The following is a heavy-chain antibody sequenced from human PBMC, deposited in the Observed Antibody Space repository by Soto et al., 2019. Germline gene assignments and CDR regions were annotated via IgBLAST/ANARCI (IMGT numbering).Heavy chain of an antibody. CDR3: ASSEPIVIGYYYYYGMDV. Sequence: SAQASCRASGGTFSSYAISGVRQARGQGREWMGGIIPIFGTANYAQKFQGRVTITADESTSTAYMELSSLRSEDTAVYYCASSEPIVIGYYYYYGMDVWGPGTTVTVSS. J-gene: IGHJ6*02. CDR2: IIPIFGTA. V-gene: IGHV1-69*13. CDR1: GGTFSSYA. D-gene: IGHD3-16*02.